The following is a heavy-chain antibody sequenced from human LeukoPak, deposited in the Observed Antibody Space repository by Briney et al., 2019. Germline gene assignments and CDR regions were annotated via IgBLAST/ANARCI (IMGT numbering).Heavy chain of an antibody. Sequence: GGSLRLSCAASGLTFSSHGMLWVRQAPGKGLEWVVLIWYDGSNKYYADSVKGRFTISRDNSKNTLYLRMNSLRAEDTAVYYCASSALDHWGQGVLVLVSS. CDR3: ASSALDH. CDR1: GLTFSSHG. V-gene: IGHV3-33*03. J-gene: IGHJ5*02. CDR2: IWYDGSNK.